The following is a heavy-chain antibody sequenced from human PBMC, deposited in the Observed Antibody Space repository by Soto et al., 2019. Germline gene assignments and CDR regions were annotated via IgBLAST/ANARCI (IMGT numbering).Heavy chain of an antibody. D-gene: IGHD3-10*01. CDR1: GFTFSSYA. CDR3: AKGATYYYGSGSHTDV. J-gene: IGHJ6*02. Sequence: GGSLRLSCAASGFTFSSYAMSWVRQAPGKGLEWVSAISGSGGSTYYAGSVKGRFTISRDNSKNTLYLQMNSLRAEDTAVYYCAKGATYYYGSGSHTDVWGQGTTVTVSS. V-gene: IGHV3-23*01. CDR2: ISGSGGST.